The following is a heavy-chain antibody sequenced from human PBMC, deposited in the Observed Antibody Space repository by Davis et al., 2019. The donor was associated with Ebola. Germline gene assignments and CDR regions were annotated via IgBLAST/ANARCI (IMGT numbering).Heavy chain of an antibody. CDR2: ISSSGSTI. Sequence: PGGSLRLSCAAPGFTFSDYYMSWIRQAPGKGLEWVSYISSSGSTIYYADSVKGRFTISRDNAKNSLYLQMNSLRAEDTAVYYCARDEQQLVLYGMDVWGQGTTVTVSS. V-gene: IGHV3-11*01. CDR3: ARDEQQLVLYGMDV. D-gene: IGHD6-13*01. J-gene: IGHJ6*02. CDR1: GFTFSDYY.